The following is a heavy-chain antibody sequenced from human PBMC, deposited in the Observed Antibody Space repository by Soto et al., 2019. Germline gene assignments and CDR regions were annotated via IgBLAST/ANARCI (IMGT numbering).Heavy chain of an antibody. Sequence: QVQLVQSGAEVKKPGASVKVSCKASGYTFTSYAMHWVRQAPGQRLEWMGWINAGNGNTKYSQKFQGRVTITRDTSASTAYMELSSLRSEDTAVYYCARVHLSYYDFWSGYPHWWFDPWGQGTLVTVSS. CDR1: GYTFTSYA. V-gene: IGHV1-3*01. D-gene: IGHD3-3*01. J-gene: IGHJ5*02. CDR3: ARVHLSYYDFWSGYPHWWFDP. CDR2: INAGNGNT.